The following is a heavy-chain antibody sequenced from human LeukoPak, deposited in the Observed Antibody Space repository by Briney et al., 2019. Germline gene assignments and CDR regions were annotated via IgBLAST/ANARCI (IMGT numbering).Heavy chain of an antibody. V-gene: IGHV3-13*04. D-gene: IGHD5-12*01. CDR2: IGKGGDT. CDR1: GLTFSTYD. CDR3: ARGGYSGFDV. J-gene: IGHJ3*01. Sequence: GGSLRLSCAASGLTFSTYDMHWVRQAAGEGLEWVSGIGKGGDTYYVGSVKGRFTISRENAKNSLYLQMNSLRSGDTAVYYCARGGYSGFDVWGQGTVVTVSS.